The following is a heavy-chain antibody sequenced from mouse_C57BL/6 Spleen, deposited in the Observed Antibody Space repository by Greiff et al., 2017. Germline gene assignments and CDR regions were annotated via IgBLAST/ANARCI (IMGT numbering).Heavy chain of an antibody. V-gene: IGHV5-9*01. CDR2: ISGGGGNT. CDR1: GFTFSSYT. J-gene: IGHJ2*01. Sequence: EVQLVESGGGLMKPGGSLKLSCAASGFTFSSYTMSWVRQTPEKRLEWVATISGGGGNTYYPDSVKGRFTISRDNAKNTLYLQMSSLRSEDTALYYCARRGVYYGSSSVLFDYWGQGTTLTVSS. D-gene: IGHD1-1*01. CDR3: ARRGVYYGSSSVLFDY.